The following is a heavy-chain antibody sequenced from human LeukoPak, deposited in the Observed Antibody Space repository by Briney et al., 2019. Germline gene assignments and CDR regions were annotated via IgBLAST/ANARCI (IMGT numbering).Heavy chain of an antibody. V-gene: IGHV3-7*01. CDR2: IKQDGSEK. Sequence: GGSLRLSCAASGFTFSSYWMSWVRQAPGKGLEWVANIKQDGSEKQYVDCVKGRSTNSRDNAKNSLYLQMNSLRAEDTAVYYCARPMVRGVISAYFDYWGQGTLVTVSS. CDR1: GFTFSSYW. D-gene: IGHD3-10*01. J-gene: IGHJ4*02. CDR3: ARPMVRGVISAYFDY.